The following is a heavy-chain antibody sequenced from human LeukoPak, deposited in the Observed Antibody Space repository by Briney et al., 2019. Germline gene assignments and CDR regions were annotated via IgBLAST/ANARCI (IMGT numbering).Heavy chain of an antibody. CDR3: ARHPDVKTETDDY. D-gene: IGHD1-7*01. CDR1: GFTFSSYG. CDR2: IRYDGSNK. J-gene: IGHJ4*02. Sequence: GGSLRLSCAASGFTFSSYGMHWVRQAPGKGLEWVAFIRYDGSNKYYADSVKGRFTISRDNSKNTLYLQMDSLRAEDTAVYYCARHPDVKTETDDYWGQGTLVTVSS. V-gene: IGHV3-30*02.